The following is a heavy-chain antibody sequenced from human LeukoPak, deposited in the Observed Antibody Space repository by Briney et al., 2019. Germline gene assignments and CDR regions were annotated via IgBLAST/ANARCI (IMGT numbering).Heavy chain of an antibody. CDR2: IHYDGSNT. V-gene: IGHV3-30*02. J-gene: IGHJ6*03. D-gene: IGHD5-18*01. CDR3: AKDLTDTALVTLYYHYYINV. Sequence: GGSLRLSCAASRFTFSDYGMHWVRQAPGKGLEWVALIHYDGSNTFYSDSVKGRFTISRDNSKNTLFLQMNSLRAEDTAVYYCAKDLTDTALVTLYYHYYINVSGKGSTVTVSS. CDR1: RFTFSDYG.